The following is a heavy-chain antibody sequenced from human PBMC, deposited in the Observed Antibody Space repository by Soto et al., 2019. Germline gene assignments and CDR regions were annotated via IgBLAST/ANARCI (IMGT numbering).Heavy chain of an antibody. J-gene: IGHJ5*02. CDR2: IIPIIGTA. CDR3: ARERARYEGWFDP. D-gene: IGHD5-12*01. Sequence: QVQLVQSGAEVRKPGSSVKVSCKASGGTFSSYAISWVRQAPGQGLEWMGGIIPIIGTANYAQKFQGRVTITADKSTSPAYMELSSLRCEDTAVYYCARERARYEGWFDPWGQGTLVTVSS. CDR1: GGTFSSYA. V-gene: IGHV1-69*06.